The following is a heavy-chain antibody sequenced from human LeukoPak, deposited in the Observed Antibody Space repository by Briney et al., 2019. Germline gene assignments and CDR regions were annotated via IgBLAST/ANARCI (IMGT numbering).Heavy chain of an antibody. V-gene: IGHV3-23*01. J-gene: IGHJ4*02. CDR2: VSGNGGST. D-gene: IGHD2-21*01. CDR1: GFTFSSYG. Sequence: GGSLRLSCAASGFTFSSYGMSWVRQAPGKGLEWVSGVSGNGGSTNYADSVKGRFTTSRDNSKNTLYLQMNSLRAEDTAVYYFAKSTGGAYLFAFWGQGTLVTASS. CDR3: AKSTGGAYLFAF.